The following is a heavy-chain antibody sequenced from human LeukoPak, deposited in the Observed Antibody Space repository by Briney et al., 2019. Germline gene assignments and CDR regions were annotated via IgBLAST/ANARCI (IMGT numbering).Heavy chain of an antibody. J-gene: IGHJ4*02. Sequence: PSETLSLTCTVSGGSIFSYYWSWIRQPPGKGLEWMGYIYYSGSTNYNPSLKSRVTISVDTSKNQFSLNLTAVTAADAAVYYCAILTRHYFVFWGRGTPVAVSS. CDR1: GGSIFSYY. CDR2: IYYSGST. V-gene: IGHV4-59*08. CDR3: AILTRHYFVF.